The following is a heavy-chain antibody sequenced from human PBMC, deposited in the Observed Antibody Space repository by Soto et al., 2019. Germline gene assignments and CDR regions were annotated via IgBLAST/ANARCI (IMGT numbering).Heavy chain of an antibody. J-gene: IGHJ4*02. CDR2: ISYDGSNK. D-gene: IGHD6-13*01. V-gene: IGHV3-30-3*01. Sequence: GGSLRLSCAASGFTFSSYAMHWVRQAPGKGLEWVAVISYDGSNKYYADSVKGRFTISRDNSKNTLYLQMNSLRAEDTAVYYCAREPPMGIAPNPSSDYWGQGPLVTLAS. CDR1: GFTFSSYA. CDR3: AREPPMGIAPNPSSDY.